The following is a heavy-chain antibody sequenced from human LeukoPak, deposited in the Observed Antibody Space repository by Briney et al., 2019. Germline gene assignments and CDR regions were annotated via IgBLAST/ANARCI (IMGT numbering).Heavy chain of an antibody. J-gene: IGHJ6*03. D-gene: IGHD3-3*01. CDR2: ISSSGSII. CDR1: GFTFSSYE. Sequence: GGSLRLSCAASGFTFSSYEMNWVRQAPGKGLEWVSYISSSGSIIYYADSVKGRFTISRDNAKNSLYLQMNSLRAEDTAVYYCARDFTIFGRNYYYMDVWGKGTTVTVSS. V-gene: IGHV3-48*03. CDR3: ARDFTIFGRNYYYMDV.